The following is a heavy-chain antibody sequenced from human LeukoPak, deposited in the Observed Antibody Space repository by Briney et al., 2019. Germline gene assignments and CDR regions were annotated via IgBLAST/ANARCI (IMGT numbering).Heavy chain of an antibody. D-gene: IGHD4-11*01. CDR1: GGTFITYA. V-gene: IGHV1-69*10. CDR2: IIPIFGIA. J-gene: IGHJ4*02. Sequence: SLKVSSKASGGTFITYAISWVRQAPGQGLEWMGRIIPIFGIANSTQKFQGRVTITADKTTRTACMDMSSPRYPATAVYYCARDPESYGNYVSFDYWGQGTLVTVSS. CDR3: ARDPESYGNYVSFDY.